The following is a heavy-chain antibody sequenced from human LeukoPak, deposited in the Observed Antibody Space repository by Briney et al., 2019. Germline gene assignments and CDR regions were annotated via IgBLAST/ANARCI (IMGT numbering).Heavy chain of an antibody. Sequence: PGGSLRLSCAASGFTFSSYWMSWVRQAPGKGLEWVANIKQDGSEKYYVDSVKGRFTISRDNAKNSLYLQMNSLRAEDTAVYYCARGARFGEIYAFDIWGQGTMVTVSS. J-gene: IGHJ3*02. CDR3: ARGARFGEIYAFDI. CDR2: IKQDGSEK. CDR1: GFTFSSYW. V-gene: IGHV3-7*01. D-gene: IGHD3-10*01.